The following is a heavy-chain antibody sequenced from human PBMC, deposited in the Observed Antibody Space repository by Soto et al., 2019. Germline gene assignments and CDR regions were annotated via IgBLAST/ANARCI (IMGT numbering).Heavy chain of an antibody. J-gene: IGHJ3*02. CDR1: GGSISSGDYY. CDR3: GRSDLWFGEVNSAFDI. D-gene: IGHD3-10*01. Sequence: PSETLSLTCTVSGGSISSGDYYWSWIRQPPGKGLEWIGYIYYSGSTYHNPSLKSRVTMSVDTSKSQFSLKLSSVTAADPAVYYCGRSDLWFGEVNSAFDIWGQGTMVTVSS. V-gene: IGHV4-30-4*01. CDR2: IYYSGST.